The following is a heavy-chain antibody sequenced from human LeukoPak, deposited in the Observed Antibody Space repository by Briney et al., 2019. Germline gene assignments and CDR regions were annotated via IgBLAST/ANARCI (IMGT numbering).Heavy chain of an antibody. CDR3: ARSYSGGYLPNYYYGMDV. J-gene: IGHJ6*02. Sequence: GGSLRLSCAASGFTFSSYWMSWVRQAPGKGLEWVVNIKQDGREKYYVDSVKGRFTISRDNAKNSLYLQMNSLRAEDSAMYYCARSYSGGYLPNYYYGMDVWGQGTTVTVSS. V-gene: IGHV3-7*03. D-gene: IGHD1-26*01. CDR2: IKQDGREK. CDR1: GFTFSSYW.